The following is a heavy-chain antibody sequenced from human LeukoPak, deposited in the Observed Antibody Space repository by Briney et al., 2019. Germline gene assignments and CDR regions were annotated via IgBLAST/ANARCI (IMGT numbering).Heavy chain of an antibody. CDR2: MNPNSGNT. J-gene: IGHJ4*02. V-gene: IGHV1-8*01. CDR1: GYTFTSYD. Sequence: RASVKVSCKASGYTFTSYDINWVRQATGQGLEWMGWMNPNSGNTGYAQKFQGRVTMTRNTSISTAYMELSSLRSDDTAMYYCARVVVYDFWSGSGLNTDYWGQGTLVTVSS. CDR3: ARVVVYDFWSGSGLNTDY. D-gene: IGHD3-3*01.